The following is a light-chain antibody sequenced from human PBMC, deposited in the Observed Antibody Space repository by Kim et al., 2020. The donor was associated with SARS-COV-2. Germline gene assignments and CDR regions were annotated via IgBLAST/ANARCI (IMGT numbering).Light chain of an antibody. J-gene: IGKJ2*01. CDR1: QSLLHSNGYNY. V-gene: IGKV2-28*01. CDR3: MQTLQTAYT. Sequence: DIVMTQSPLSLPVTPGEPASISCRSSQSLLHSNGYNYLDWYLQKPGQSPQLLIYLGSNRASGVPDRFSGSGSGTEFTLKISRVEAEDVGVYYCMQTLQTAYTFGQGTKLEI. CDR2: LGS.